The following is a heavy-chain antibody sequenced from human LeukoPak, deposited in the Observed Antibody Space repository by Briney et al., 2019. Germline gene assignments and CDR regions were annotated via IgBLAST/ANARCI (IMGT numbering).Heavy chain of an antibody. V-gene: IGHV3-21*01. J-gene: IGHJ6*02. CDR2: ISSSSSYI. CDR3: ARDHSHYGAHYYYGMDV. D-gene: IGHD4-17*01. Sequence: GGSLRLSCAASGFTFSSYSMNWVRQAPGKGLEWVSSISSSSSYIYYADSVKGRFTISRDNAKNSLYLQMNSPRAEDTAVYYCARDHSHYGAHYYYGMDVWGQGTTVTVSS. CDR1: GFTFSSYS.